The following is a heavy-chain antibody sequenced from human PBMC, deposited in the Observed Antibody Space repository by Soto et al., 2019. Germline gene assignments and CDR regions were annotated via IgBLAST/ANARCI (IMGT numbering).Heavy chain of an antibody. V-gene: IGHV1-69*01. CDR1: GGNFRNFV. Sequence: QVQLEQSGAEVKKPGSSVKVSCTVSGGNFRNFVISWVRQAPGQGLEWMGGVIPNSGTANYAQRFQGRVTITADGSTHTAYMELNNLTSEDTAFYFCARDLGGEATIRFWGQGTLVTGSS. CDR2: VIPNSGTA. CDR3: ARDLGGEATIRF. D-gene: IGHD3-16*01. J-gene: IGHJ4*02.